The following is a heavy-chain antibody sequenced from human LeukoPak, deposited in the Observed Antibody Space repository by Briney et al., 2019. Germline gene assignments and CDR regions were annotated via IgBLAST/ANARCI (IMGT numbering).Heavy chain of an antibody. D-gene: IGHD3-10*01. V-gene: IGHV3-33*01. CDR3: AGNMVRGVTFYGMDV. CDR1: GFTFSNYG. CDR2: IWYDGSQK. Sequence: GGSLRLSCAPSGFTFSNYGIHWVRQAPGKGLEWVAVIWYDGSQKYYADSVKGRFTISRDNSKNTLYLQMNSLRAEDTAVYYCAGNMVRGVTFYGMDVWGQGTTVTVSS. J-gene: IGHJ6*02.